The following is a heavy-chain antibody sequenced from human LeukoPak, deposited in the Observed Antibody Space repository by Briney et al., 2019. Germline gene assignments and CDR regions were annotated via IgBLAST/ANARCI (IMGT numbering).Heavy chain of an antibody. D-gene: IGHD6-19*01. V-gene: IGHV3-21*01. J-gene: IGHJ4*02. CDR1: GFTFSDYS. CDR3: TRGPTLIGVAGTWPLDY. Sequence: GGSLRLSCAASGFTFSDYSMHWVRQAPGKWLEWVSSISSGSTYKYSADSVKGRFTISRDNAKNSLFLQMNSLRAEDSAVYYCTRGPTLIGVAGTWPLDYWGQGTLVTVSS. CDR2: ISSGSTYK.